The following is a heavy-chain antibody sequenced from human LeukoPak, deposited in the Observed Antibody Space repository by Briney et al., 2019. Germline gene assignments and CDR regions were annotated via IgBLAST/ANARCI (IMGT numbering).Heavy chain of an antibody. V-gene: IGHV3-30*18. D-gene: IGHD5-18*01. Sequence: GGSLRLSCAASGLTFSRYGMHWVRQAPGKGLEWMAVISFDGSDKYYTDSVKGRFTISRDNSNNALYLQLNNLRVEDTAVYYCAKGYSYGDYWGQGTLVTVSS. CDR2: ISFDGSDK. CDR3: AKGYSYGDY. CDR1: GLTFSRYG. J-gene: IGHJ4*02.